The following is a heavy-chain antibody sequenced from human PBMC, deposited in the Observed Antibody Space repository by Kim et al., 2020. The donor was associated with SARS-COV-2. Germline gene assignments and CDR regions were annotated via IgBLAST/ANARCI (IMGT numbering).Heavy chain of an antibody. D-gene: IGHD1-26*01. J-gene: IGHJ4*02. CDR3: VKDLRRIVGAQYYFDY. Sequence: GGSLRLSCSASGFTFSSYAMHWVRQAPGKGLEYVSAISSNGGSTYYADSVKGRFTISRDNSKNTLYLQMSSLRAEDTAVYYCVKDLRRIVGAQYYFDYWGQGTLVTVSS. V-gene: IGHV3-64D*09. CDR1: GFTFSSYA. CDR2: ISSNGGST.